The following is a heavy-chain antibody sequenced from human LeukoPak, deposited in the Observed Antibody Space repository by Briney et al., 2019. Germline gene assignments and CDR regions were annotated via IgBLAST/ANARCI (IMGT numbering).Heavy chain of an antibody. V-gene: IGHV1-18*01. CDR1: GYTFTSYG. Sequence: ASVKVSCKASGYTFTSYGISWVRQAPGQGLEWMGWISAYNGNTNYAQKLQGRVTMTTDTSTSTAYMELRSLRSDDAAVYYCARAGITMVRGENDYWGQGTLVTVSS. D-gene: IGHD3-10*01. CDR2: ISAYNGNT. CDR3: ARAGITMVRGENDY. J-gene: IGHJ4*02.